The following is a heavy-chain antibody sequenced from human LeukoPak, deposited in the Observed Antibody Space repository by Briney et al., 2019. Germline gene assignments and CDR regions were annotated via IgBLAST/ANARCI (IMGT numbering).Heavy chain of an antibody. CDR2: ISAYNGNT. CDR1: GYTFTSYG. J-gene: IGHJ4*02. CDR3: ARDASYSGRTETDY. Sequence: ASVKVSCKASGYTFTSYGISWVRQAPGQGLEWMGWISAYNGNTNYAQKLQGRVTMTTDTSTSTAYMELRSLRSDDTAVYYCARDASYSGRTETDYWGQGTLVTVSS. V-gene: IGHV1-18*01. D-gene: IGHD1-26*01.